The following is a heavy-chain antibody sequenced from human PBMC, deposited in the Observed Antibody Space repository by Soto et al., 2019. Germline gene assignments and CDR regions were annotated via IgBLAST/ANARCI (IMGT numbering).Heavy chain of an antibody. J-gene: IGHJ6*02. CDR3: ASHNFFGGGECNSRGMDV. Sequence: GASQKNSFERSVYMFTNSWINWERQVTGGGLEWLGRIDPSDSYTKYNQSFQGHVTISADKSTSTAYLQWSSLRASDTAVYYCASHNFFGGGECNSRGMDVWGQGTTVTVSS. V-gene: IGHV5-10-1*01. CDR1: VYMFTNSW. CDR2: IDPSDSYT. D-gene: IGHD2-21*01.